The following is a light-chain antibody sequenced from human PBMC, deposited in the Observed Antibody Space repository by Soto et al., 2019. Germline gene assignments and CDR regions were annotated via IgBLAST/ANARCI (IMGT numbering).Light chain of an antibody. CDR1: QSVLYSANNKNY. V-gene: IGKV4-1*01. Sequence: DIVMTQSPDSLAVSLGERATINCKSSQSVLYSANNKNYLAWYQQKPGQPPKVLIYWASTRESGVPDRFSGSGSGPDFTLTISSLQAEDVAVYYCQQYFLSPLTFGGGTSVEI. J-gene: IGKJ4*01. CDR2: WAS. CDR3: QQYFLSPLT.